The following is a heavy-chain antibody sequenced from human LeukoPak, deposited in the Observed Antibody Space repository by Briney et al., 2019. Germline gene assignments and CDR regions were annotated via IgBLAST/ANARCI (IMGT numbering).Heavy chain of an antibody. V-gene: IGHV3-48*02. J-gene: IGHJ4*02. Sequence: PGGSLRLSCAASGFTVSSNYMSWVRQAPGKGLEWVSYISDSTSSKYYADSVKGRFTISRDNAKNSLYLQMNSLRDEDTAVYYCARDPYYYDSSGYYSTDYWGQGTLVTVSS. CDR2: ISDSTSSK. CDR3: ARDPYYYDSSGYYSTDY. CDR1: GFTVSSNY. D-gene: IGHD3-22*01.